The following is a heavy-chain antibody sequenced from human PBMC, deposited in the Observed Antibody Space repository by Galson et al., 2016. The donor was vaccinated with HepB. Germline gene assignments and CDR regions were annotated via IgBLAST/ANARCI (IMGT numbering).Heavy chain of an antibody. D-gene: IGHD1-7*01. CDR1: GFTFNDYD. CDR3: ASGAHWSYAF. J-gene: IGHJ4*02. V-gene: IGHV3-13*01. CDR2: MGPAGDK. Sequence: SLRLSCAISGFTFNDYDMHWVRQGTGESLEWVATMGPAGDKYYPGSVKGRFTVSRESAKNSFYLQMDSLRAGDSGVYYCASGAHWSYAFWGQGTLVTVSS.